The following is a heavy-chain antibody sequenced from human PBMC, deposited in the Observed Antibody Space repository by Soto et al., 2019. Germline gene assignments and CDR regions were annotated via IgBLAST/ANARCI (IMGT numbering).Heavy chain of an antibody. CDR2: ISPSGT. Sequence: EVQLLESGGGLVQPGESLRLSCVASKFTFSTYPMSWVRQAPGKGLEWVSGISPSGTYYADSVKGRFTISRDKSQNQLYLQMNSLGAEDTAVYFCAKESYFGSTGAYDYWGQGTLVTVSS. V-gene: IGHV3-23*01. D-gene: IGHD3-10*01. CDR1: KFTFSTYP. J-gene: IGHJ4*02. CDR3: AKESYFGSTGAYDY.